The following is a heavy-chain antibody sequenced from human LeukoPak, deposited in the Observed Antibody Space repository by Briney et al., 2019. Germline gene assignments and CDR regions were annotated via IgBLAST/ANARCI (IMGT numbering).Heavy chain of an antibody. CDR1: GFTFYDYG. CDR3: ARGFWATPRGMDV. J-gene: IGHJ6*02. CDR2: INWNGGNT. Sequence: GGSLRLSCAASGFTFYDYGMSWVRQAPGKGLEWGSGINWNGGNTGYADSVKGRFTISRDNAKNSLYLQMNSLRAEDTALYHCARGFWATPRGMDVWGQGTTVTVSS. D-gene: IGHD2-15*01. V-gene: IGHV3-20*01.